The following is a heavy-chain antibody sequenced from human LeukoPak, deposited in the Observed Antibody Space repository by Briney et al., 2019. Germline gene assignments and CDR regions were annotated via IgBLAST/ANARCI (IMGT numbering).Heavy chain of an antibody. V-gene: IGHV3-33*06. CDR2: IWYDGTNK. J-gene: IGHJ4*02. CDR3: AKWQGVGAAGHFDY. Sequence: PGGSLRLSCAASGFTFDDYGMSWVHQAPGKGLEWVAVIWYDGTNKFHADSVKGRFTISRDNSKNMLYLQMNSLRVEDTAVYYCAKWQGVGAAGHFDYWGQGSLVIVSS. CDR1: GFTFDDYG. D-gene: IGHD6-13*01.